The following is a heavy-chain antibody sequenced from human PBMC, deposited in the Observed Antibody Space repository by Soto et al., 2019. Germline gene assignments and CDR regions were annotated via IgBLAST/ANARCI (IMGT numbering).Heavy chain of an antibody. D-gene: IGHD3-10*01. CDR1: GYTFTSYG. CDR3: ASATYGSGSYSRVYYYGMDV. V-gene: IGHV1-18*01. Sequence: VKVSCKASGYTFTSYGISSLRQATEQGLEWMGWISAYNGNTNYAQKLQGRVTMTTDTSTSTAYMELRSLRSDDTAVYYCASATYGSGSYSRVYYYGMDVWGQGTTVNVSS. J-gene: IGHJ6*02. CDR2: ISAYNGNT.